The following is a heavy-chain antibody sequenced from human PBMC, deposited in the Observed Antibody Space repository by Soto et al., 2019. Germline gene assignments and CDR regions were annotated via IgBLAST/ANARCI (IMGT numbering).Heavy chain of an antibody. CDR1: GYSFTSYG. CDR2: ISAYNGYT. J-gene: IGHJ4*02. Sequence: GASVKVSCKASGYSFTSYGISWVRQAPGQGLEWMGWISAYNGYTNYAQNFQGRVIMTTDTSTSTSYMELGYLTSDDTAVYYCARDNVYSSGRYAPGFRGRGTLGTVSS. D-gene: IGHD6-19*01. V-gene: IGHV1-18*01. CDR3: ARDNVYSSGRYAPGF.